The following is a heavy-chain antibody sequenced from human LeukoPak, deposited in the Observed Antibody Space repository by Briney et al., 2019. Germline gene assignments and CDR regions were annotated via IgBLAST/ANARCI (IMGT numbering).Heavy chain of an antibody. Sequence: GASVKVSCKASGYTFTSYGINWVRQAPGQGLELLGWIRAYNDDTNYAPKFQGRVIMTKDTSTNTAYMELRSLRSDDTAVYYCARDPLEYFDSSNHGHWGQGTLLTVSS. CDR1: GYTFTSYG. V-gene: IGHV1-18*01. CDR3: ARDPLEYFDSSNHGH. J-gene: IGHJ4*02. CDR2: IRAYNDDT. D-gene: IGHD3-22*01.